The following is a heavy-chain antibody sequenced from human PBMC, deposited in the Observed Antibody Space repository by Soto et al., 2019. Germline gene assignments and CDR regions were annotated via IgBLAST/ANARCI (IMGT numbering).Heavy chain of an antibody. CDR3: ARDRSYNRTSWYVGYYSYYYGMDV. D-gene: IGHD6-13*01. Sequence: GGSLRLSCAASGFTFSSYWMHWVRQAPGKGLVWVSRINSDGSSTSYADSVKGRFTISRDNAKNTLYLQMNSLRAEDTAVYYCARDRSYNRTSWYVGYYSYYYGMDVWGQGTTVTVSS. V-gene: IGHV3-74*01. CDR1: GFTFSSYW. J-gene: IGHJ6*02. CDR2: INSDGSST.